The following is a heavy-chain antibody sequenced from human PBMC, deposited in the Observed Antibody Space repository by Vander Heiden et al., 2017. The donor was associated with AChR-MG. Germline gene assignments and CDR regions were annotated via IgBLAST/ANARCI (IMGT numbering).Heavy chain of an antibody. CDR1: GFTFPSSA. D-gene: IGHD1-7*01. CDR2: IVVGSSNT. V-gene: IGHV1-58*02. Sequence: QMQLVQSGPEVKKPGTSVQVSCKASGFTFPSSAMQWGRQARGQRLEWIGWIVVGSSNTNYAQKFQERVTITRDMSTSTAYMELSSLRSEDTAVYYCATGTSLSYYYYGMDVWGQGTTVTVSS. CDR3: ATGTSLSYYYYGMDV. J-gene: IGHJ6*02.